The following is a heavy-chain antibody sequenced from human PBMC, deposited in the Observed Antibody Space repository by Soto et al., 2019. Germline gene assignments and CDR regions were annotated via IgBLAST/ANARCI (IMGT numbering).Heavy chain of an antibody. J-gene: IGHJ4*02. CDR2: IVPTVDTS. CDR3: VSFVAIPAYPDN. V-gene: IGHV1-69*14. D-gene: IGHD2-15*01. CDR1: GATFSSYA. Sequence: QVQLVQSGAEVRQPASSVKVSCKTSGATFSSYAITWVRQAPGQGLEWMGGIVPTVDTSTYAQKSQGRVTITAYKFTNTVYMALSSLRSDDTAVYYCVSFVAIPAYPDNWGQGTLVTVSS.